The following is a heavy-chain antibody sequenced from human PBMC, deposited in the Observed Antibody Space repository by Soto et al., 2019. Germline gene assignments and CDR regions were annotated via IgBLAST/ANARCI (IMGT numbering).Heavy chain of an antibody. Sequence: SETLSLTCSVSGASISGSSYYWGWLRQPPGKGLEWIGSVDYGGITYYNPSLKTRLSISVESSRTHFSLRLTSVTAADTAVYYCARETYGDYVGYFDPWGQGIQVTVSS. CDR1: GASISGSSYY. CDR3: ARETYGDYVGYFDP. CDR2: VDYGGIT. V-gene: IGHV4-39*07. J-gene: IGHJ5*02. D-gene: IGHD4-17*01.